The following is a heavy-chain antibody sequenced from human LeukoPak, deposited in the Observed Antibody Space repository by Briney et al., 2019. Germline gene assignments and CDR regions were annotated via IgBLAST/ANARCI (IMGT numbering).Heavy chain of an antibody. V-gene: IGHV4-39*01. CDR2: VFYSGNT. J-gene: IGHJ4*02. CDR1: GDSITNSNYF. Sequence: RTSETLSLTCTVSGDSITNSNYFWGWIRQPPGQGLEWIGGVFYSGNTHYNPSLKSRVTISTDTSKNQFSLTLTAVTASDTAIYYCARRSPLVVVTAAHYYDYWGQGTLVTVSP. CDR3: ARRSPLVVVTAAHYYDY. D-gene: IGHD2-21*02.